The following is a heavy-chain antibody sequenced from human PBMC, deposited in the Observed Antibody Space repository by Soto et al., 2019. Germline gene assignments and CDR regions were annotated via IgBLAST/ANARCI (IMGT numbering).Heavy chain of an antibody. D-gene: IGHD6-13*01. CDR3: AKEVAAAGTYGMDV. Sequence: QVQLVESGGGVVQPGRSLRLSCAASGFTFSSYGMHWVRQAPGKGLEWVAVISYDGSNKYYADSVKGRFTISRDNSKNTLYLQMNSLIAEDTAVYYCAKEVAAAGTYGMDVWGQWTTVTVSS. CDR1: GFTFSSYG. CDR2: ISYDGSNK. J-gene: IGHJ6*02. V-gene: IGHV3-30*18.